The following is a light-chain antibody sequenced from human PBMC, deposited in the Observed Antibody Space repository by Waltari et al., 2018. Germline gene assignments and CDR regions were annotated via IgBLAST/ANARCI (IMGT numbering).Light chain of an antibody. CDR1: QSVSRW. J-gene: IGKJ1*01. Sequence: EIVLTQSPGTLSLSPGERATLSCRANQSVSRWLAWYQQKPGQAPRLLIYDASSRATGIPDRFSGSGSGTDFSLTISRLEPEDFAVYYCQKYGTLPATFGQGTKVEIK. CDR3: QKYGTLPAT. V-gene: IGKV3-20*01. CDR2: DAS.